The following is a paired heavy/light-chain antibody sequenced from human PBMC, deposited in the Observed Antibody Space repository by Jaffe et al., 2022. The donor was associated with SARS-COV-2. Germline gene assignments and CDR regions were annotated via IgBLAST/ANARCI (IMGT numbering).Light chain of an antibody. CDR2: GAS. CDR3: QQYGSSPWT. Sequence: EIVLTQSPGTLSLSPGERATLSCRASQSVSSSFLAWYHQKPGQAPRLLIYGASSRATGIPDRFSGSGSGTDFTLTISRLEPEDFAVYYCQQYGSSPWTFGQGTKVEIK. V-gene: IGKV3-20*01. J-gene: IGKJ1*01. CDR1: QSVSSSF.
Heavy chain of an antibody. CDR3: VRSGTAKGTYYFDY. CDR2: INPNSGAT. J-gene: IGHJ4*02. V-gene: IGHV1-2*05. Sequence: QVQLVQSGAEVKEPGASVKVSCKASGFTFSVYYIHWVRQAPGQGLEWMGRINPNSGATNYAEKFQGRVTMTRDTSISTFYMELSRLRFDDTVVYYCVRSGTAKGTYYFDYWGQGTLVTVSS. D-gene: IGHD2-21*02. CDR1: GFTFSVYY.